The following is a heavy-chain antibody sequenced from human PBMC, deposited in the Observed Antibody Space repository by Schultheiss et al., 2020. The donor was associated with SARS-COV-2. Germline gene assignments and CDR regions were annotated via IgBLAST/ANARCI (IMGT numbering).Heavy chain of an antibody. CDR3: ARDLDSGSYDY. V-gene: IGHV3-23*01. CDR2: ISGSGGST. CDR1: GFTFGSYT. Sequence: GGSLRLSCAASGFTFGSYTMNWVRQAPGKGLEWVSAISGSGGSTYYADSVKGRFTISRDNSKNTLYLQMNSLRAEDTAVYYCARDLDSGSYDYWGQGTLVTVSS. D-gene: IGHD1-26*01. J-gene: IGHJ4*02.